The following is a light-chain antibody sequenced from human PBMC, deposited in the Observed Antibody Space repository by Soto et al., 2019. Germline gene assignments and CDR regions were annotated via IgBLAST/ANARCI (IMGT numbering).Light chain of an antibody. CDR1: QSVSSTY. Sequence: EIVLTQSPGTLSLSPGERATLSCRASQSVSSTYLAWYQQRPGQAPRLLIYGASTRATGIPDRFSGSGSGTDFSLTISSLEPEDFAVYHCQHYGGSPPHTFXQGTKVDIK. CDR2: GAS. V-gene: IGKV3-20*01. J-gene: IGKJ2*01. CDR3: QHYGGSPPHT.